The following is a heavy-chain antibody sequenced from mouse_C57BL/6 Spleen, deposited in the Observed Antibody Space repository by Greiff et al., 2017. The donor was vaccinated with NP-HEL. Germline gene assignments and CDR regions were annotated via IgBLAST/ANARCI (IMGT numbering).Heavy chain of an antibody. V-gene: IGHV5-4*01. J-gene: IGHJ3*01. CDR3: AREGAWFAY. CDR2: ISDGGSYT. Sequence: EVQVVESGGGLVKPGGSLKLSCAASGFTFSSYAMSWVRQTPEKRLEWVATISDGGSYTYYPDNVKGRFTISRDNAKNNLNLQMSHLKSEDTAMYYCAREGAWFAYWGQGTLVTVSA. CDR1: GFTFSSYA.